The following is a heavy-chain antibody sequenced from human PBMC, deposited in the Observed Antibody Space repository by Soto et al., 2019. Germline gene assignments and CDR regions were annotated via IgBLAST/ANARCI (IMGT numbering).Heavy chain of an antibody. CDR1: GFTFSDNW. V-gene: IGHV3-7*01. Sequence: HPGGSLRLSCAASGFTFSDNWMSWVRQAPGKGLEWVANIKQDGSAKDYVDSVKGRFTISRDNAKNSLYLQMNSLRAEDTAVYYCARGSNWGQGTMVTVSS. CDR2: IKQDGSAK. J-gene: IGHJ3*01. CDR3: ARGSN.